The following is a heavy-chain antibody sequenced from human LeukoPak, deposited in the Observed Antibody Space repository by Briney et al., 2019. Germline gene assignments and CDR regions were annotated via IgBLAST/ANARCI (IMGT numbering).Heavy chain of an antibody. D-gene: IGHD3-10*01. J-gene: IGHJ4*02. V-gene: IGHV3-33*01. CDR1: GFTFSSYG. CDR3: ARNYGSGSYYNQD. CDR2: IWYDGSNK. Sequence: PGGSLRLSCAASGFTFSSYGMHWVRQAPGKGLEWVAVIWYDGSNKYYADSVKGRFTISRDNSKNTLYLQMNSLRAEDTAVYYCARNYGSGSYYNQDWGQGTLVTVSS.